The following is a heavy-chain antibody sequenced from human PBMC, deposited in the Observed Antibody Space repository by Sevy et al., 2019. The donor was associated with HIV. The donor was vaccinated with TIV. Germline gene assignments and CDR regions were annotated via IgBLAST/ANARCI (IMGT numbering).Heavy chain of an antibody. Sequence: GGSLRLSCVASGFTFSKYSMSWVRQTPGKGLEWVSTLSFACGRINYADSVKGRFTMSRDDSRNTFYLQMDSLSAEETAIYYCAREGCSKPHDYWGQGTLVTVSS. CDR1: GFTFSKYS. J-gene: IGHJ4*02. CDR3: AREGCSKPHDY. CDR2: LSFACGRI. D-gene: IGHD2-2*01. V-gene: IGHV3-23*01.